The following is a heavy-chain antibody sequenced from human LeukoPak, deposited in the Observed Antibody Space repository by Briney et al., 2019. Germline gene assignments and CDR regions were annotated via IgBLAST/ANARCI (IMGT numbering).Heavy chain of an antibody. CDR2: MNPNSGNT. CDR1: GYTFTSYD. D-gene: IGHD3-10*01. V-gene: IGHV1-8*01. CDR3: ARGYYGSGSYYD. J-gene: IGHJ4*02. Sequence: ASVKVSCKASGYTFTSYDINWVRQATGQGLEWMGWMNPNSGNTGYAQKFQGRVTMTRNTSISTAYMELSSLRSEDTAVYYCARGYYGSGSYYDWGQGTLVTVSS.